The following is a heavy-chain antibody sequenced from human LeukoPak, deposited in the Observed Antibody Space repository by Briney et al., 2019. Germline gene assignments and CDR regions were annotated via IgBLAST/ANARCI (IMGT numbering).Heavy chain of an antibody. CDR2: ISYDGSNK. Sequence: GGSLRLSCAASGFTFSSYAMHWVRQAPGKGLEWVAVISYDGSNKYYADSVKGRFTISRDNSKNTLYLQMNSLRAEDTAVYYCARTQWEGKYYCDSSGYEYYFDYWGQGTLVTVSS. J-gene: IGHJ4*02. CDR3: ARTQWEGKYYCDSSGYEYYFDY. D-gene: IGHD3-22*01. CDR1: GFTFSSYA. V-gene: IGHV3-30-3*01.